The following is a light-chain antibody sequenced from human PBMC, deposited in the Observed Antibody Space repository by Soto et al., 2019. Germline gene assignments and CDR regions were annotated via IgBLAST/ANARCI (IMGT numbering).Light chain of an antibody. CDR2: SAS. CDR3: HQYDNWPLTWT. CDR1: QSIKSN. V-gene: IGKV3-15*01. Sequence: EIVLTQSPGTLSLSPGESAPLSCRASQSIKSNLAWYQQKPGQAPRLLIYSASTRATGVPARFSGSGSGTEFTLTITSLQSEDFAVYYCHQYDNWPLTWTFGQGTKVDIK. J-gene: IGKJ1*01.